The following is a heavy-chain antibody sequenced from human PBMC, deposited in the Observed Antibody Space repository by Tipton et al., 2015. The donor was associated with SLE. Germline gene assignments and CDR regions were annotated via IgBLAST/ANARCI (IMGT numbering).Heavy chain of an antibody. D-gene: IGHD2-8*01. CDR3: ARGMLTWRGAIIGVDV. CDR1: GGPFTGYY. CDR2: INHSGGT. Sequence: TLSLTCAVYGGPFTGYYWSWIRQPPGKGLEWIGEINHSGGTNYNPSLKSRVTISEDTSKNRFSLKLTSVTAADTAVYYCARGMLTWRGAIIGVDVWGQGTSVNVSS. J-gene: IGHJ6*02. V-gene: IGHV4-34*01.